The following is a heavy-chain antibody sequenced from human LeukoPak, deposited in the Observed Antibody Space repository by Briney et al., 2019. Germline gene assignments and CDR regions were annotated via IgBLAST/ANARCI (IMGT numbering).Heavy chain of an antibody. CDR3: ALALVSLQNIAAAGSTGAFDM. CDR2: ISSSSSTI. J-gene: IGHJ3*02. Sequence: GGSLRLSCAASGFTFSSYAMSWVREAPGTGVEGVSYISSSSSTIYYVDSVKGRFTISRDNAKNSLYLQVNSLRDEDTAVYYCALALVSLQNIAAAGSTGAFDMWGQGTMVTVSS. V-gene: IGHV3-48*02. CDR1: GFTFSSYA. D-gene: IGHD6-13*01.